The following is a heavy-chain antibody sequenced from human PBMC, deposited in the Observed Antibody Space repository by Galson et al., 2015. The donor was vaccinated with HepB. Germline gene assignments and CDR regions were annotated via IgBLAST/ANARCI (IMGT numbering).Heavy chain of an antibody. CDR2: ISYDGRNK. J-gene: IGHJ4*02. CDR3: ARDFATGAAYDFWSGYPDY. V-gene: IGHV3-30*04. CDR1: GFTFSSYA. Sequence: SLRLSCAASGFTFSSYAMHWVRQAPGKGLEWVAVISYDGRNKYYADSVKGRFTISRDNSKNTLFLQINSLRAEHTAVYYCARDFATGAAYDFWSGYPDYWGQGILVTVSS. D-gene: IGHD3-3*01.